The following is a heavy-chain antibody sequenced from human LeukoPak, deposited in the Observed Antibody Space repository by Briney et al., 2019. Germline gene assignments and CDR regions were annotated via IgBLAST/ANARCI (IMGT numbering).Heavy chain of an antibody. J-gene: IGHJ6*03. Sequence: SETLSLTCAVYGGSFSGYYWSWIRQPPGKGLEWIGEINHSGSTNYNPSLKSRVTISVDTSKNQFSLKLSSVTAADTAVYYCARHSEFGELSGGMDVWGKGTTVTISS. D-gene: IGHD3-10*01. V-gene: IGHV4-34*01. CDR3: ARHSEFGELSGGMDV. CDR1: GGSFSGYY. CDR2: INHSGST.